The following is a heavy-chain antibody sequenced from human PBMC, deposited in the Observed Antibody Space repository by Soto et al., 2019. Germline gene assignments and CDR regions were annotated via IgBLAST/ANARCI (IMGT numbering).Heavy chain of an antibody. CDR2: ISYDGSKK. CDR1: GFTFSVYA. CDR3: AKGYDFWSFYFTN. D-gene: IGHD3-3*01. J-gene: IGHJ4*02. V-gene: IGHV3-30-3*01. Sequence: QVQLVESGGGVVQPGRSLRLSCAASGFTFSVYAMQWVRQAPGKGLEWVAVISYDGSKKDYADSVKGRFTISRDNSKNTLYVQMNSLRAEDTAVYYCAKGYDFWSFYFTNWGQGTLVTVSS.